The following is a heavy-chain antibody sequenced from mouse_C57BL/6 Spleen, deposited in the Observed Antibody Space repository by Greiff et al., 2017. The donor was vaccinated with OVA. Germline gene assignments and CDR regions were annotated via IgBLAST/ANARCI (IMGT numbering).Heavy chain of an antibody. CDR1: GFTFSSYG. CDR2: ISSGGSYT. D-gene: IGHD1-1*01. V-gene: IGHV5-6*01. J-gene: IGHJ2*01. Sequence: EVQLVESGGDLVKPGGSLKLSCAASGFTFSSYGMSWVRQTPDKRLEWVATISSGGSYTYYPDSVKGRFTISRDNAKNTLYLQMSSLKSEDTAMYYCARQTVVATDYFDYWGQGTTLTVSS. CDR3: ARQTVVATDYFDY.